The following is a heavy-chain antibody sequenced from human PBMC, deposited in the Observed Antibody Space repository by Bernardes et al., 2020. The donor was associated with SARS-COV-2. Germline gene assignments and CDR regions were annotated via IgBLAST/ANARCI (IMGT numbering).Heavy chain of an antibody. D-gene: IGHD1-26*01. J-gene: IGHJ4*02. CDR3: AKDRLIVVGAAALDY. V-gene: IGHV3-23*01. CDR2: ISGSGGST. CDR1: GFTFSSYA. Sequence: GGPQRLLCAACGFTFSSYAVSWVRRAPGKGLEWVSAISGSGGSTYYADSVKGRFTISRDNSKNTLYPQMNSLRAEDTSVYYCAKDRLIVVGAAALDYCGQGTLVTVSS.